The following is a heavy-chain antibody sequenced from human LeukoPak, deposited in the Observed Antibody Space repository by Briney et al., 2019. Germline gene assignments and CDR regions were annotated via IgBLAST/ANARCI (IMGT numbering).Heavy chain of an antibody. D-gene: IGHD3-22*01. Sequence: ASVKVSCKASGYTFTNYYVHWVRQAPGQGLEWMGIIKPSGGGTSYALKFQGRVTMTRDTSTSTAYMELSSLRSEDTAMCYCARDHFDSSGYYYLLGYFEHWGQGTLVTVSS. CDR3: ARDHFDSSGYYYLLGYFEH. J-gene: IGHJ1*01. V-gene: IGHV1-46*01. CDR1: GYTFTNYY. CDR2: IKPSGGGT.